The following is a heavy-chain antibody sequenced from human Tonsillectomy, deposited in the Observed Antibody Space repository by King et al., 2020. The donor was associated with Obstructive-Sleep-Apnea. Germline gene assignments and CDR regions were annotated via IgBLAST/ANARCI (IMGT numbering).Heavy chain of an antibody. D-gene: IGHD3-10*01. J-gene: IGHJ4*02. CDR2: INHSGST. Sequence: VQLQQWGAGLLKPSETLSLTCAVYGGSFSGYYWSWIRQPPGKGLEWIGEINHSGSTNYNPSLKSRVTISVDTAKNQFSLKLSSVTSADTAVYYCARGMVRGVPFFWGQGTLVTVSS. CDR1: GGSFSGYY. V-gene: IGHV4-34*01. CDR3: ARGMVRGVPFF.